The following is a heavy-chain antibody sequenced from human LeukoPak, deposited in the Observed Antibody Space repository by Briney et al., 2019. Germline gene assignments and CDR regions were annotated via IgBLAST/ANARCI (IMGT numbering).Heavy chain of an antibody. Sequence: GASVKVSCNTSGGTFSSHAISWVRQAPGQGLEWMGRIIPIVGVTKYAQKFQGRLTITADKSTSIVYMELSSLRSEDTAVYYCARGGIAVAGSDGWFDPWGQGTLVTVSS. V-gene: IGHV1-69*04. CDR3: ARGGIAVAGSDGWFDP. D-gene: IGHD6-19*01. CDR2: IIPIVGVT. CDR1: GGTFSSHA. J-gene: IGHJ5*02.